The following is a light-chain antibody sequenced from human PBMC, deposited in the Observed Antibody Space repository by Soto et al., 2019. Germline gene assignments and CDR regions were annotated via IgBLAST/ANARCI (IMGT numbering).Light chain of an antibody. J-gene: IGLJ1*01. CDR1: SSNIGSNT. Sequence: QAVVTQSPSASGTPGQRVTISCSGSSSNIGSNTVNWYQQLPGTAPKLLIYNNNQRPSGVPDRFSGSKSGTSASLAISGLQSEDEADYYCAAWDDSLNGLYVFGTGTKLTVL. V-gene: IGLV1-44*01. CDR2: NNN. CDR3: AAWDDSLNGLYV.